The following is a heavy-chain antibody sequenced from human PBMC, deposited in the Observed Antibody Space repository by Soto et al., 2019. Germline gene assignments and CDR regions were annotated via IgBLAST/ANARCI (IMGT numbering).Heavy chain of an antibody. Sequence: GGSLRLSCAASGFIFDDYAMHWVRQAPGKGLEWVSGISSSSGTIDYADSVRGRFTISRDNAKNSLYLQMNSLRAEDTALYYCAKSPAVAANHEAFHIWGQGTRVTVSS. V-gene: IGHV3-9*01. D-gene: IGHD2-15*01. CDR1: GFIFDDYA. J-gene: IGHJ3*02. CDR3: AKSPAVAANHEAFHI. CDR2: ISSSSGTI.